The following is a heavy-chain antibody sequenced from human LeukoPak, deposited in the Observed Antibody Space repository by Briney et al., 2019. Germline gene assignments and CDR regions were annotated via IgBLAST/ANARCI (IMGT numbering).Heavy chain of an antibody. D-gene: IGHD3-3*01. CDR3: ARPDYDFWSGYYERGNWFDP. Sequence: SETLSLTCAVYGGSFSGYYWSWIRQPPGKGLEWIGEINHSGSTNYNPSLKSRVTISVDTSKNQFSLKLSSVTAADTAVYYCARPDYDFWSGYYERGNWFDPWGQGTLVTVSS. CDR2: INHSGST. V-gene: IGHV4-34*01. CDR1: GGSFSGYY. J-gene: IGHJ5*02.